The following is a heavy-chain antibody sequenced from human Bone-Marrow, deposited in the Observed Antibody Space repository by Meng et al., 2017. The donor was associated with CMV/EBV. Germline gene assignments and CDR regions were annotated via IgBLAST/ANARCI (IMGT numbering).Heavy chain of an antibody. V-gene: IGHV3-23*03. Sequence: ETLSLTCTVSGGSITTNYYTWVRQAPGKGLEWVSVIYSGGSSTYYADSVKGRFTISRDNSKNTLYLQMNSLRAEDTAVYYCAKWAGYYYDSSGYLDYWGQGTLVTVSS. CDR3: AKWAGYYYDSSGYLDY. J-gene: IGHJ4*02. D-gene: IGHD3-22*01. CDR2: IYSGGSST. CDR1: GGSITTNY.